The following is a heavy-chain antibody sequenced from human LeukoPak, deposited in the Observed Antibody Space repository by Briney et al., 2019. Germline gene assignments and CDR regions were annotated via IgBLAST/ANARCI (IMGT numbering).Heavy chain of an antibody. Sequence: PSETLSLTCAVDGGSFSGYYWSWIRQPPGKGLEWIGEINHIGSTNYNPSLKSRVTLSVDTSKNQFSLQLSSVTAADTAVYYCARGRLQQAVAGPEGYWGQGTLVTVSS. CDR1: GGSFSGYY. CDR3: ARGRLQQAVAGPEGY. CDR2: INHIGST. V-gene: IGHV4-34*01. J-gene: IGHJ4*02. D-gene: IGHD6-19*01.